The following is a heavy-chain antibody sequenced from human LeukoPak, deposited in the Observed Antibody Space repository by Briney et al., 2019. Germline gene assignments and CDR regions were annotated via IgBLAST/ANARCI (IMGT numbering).Heavy chain of an antibody. CDR1: GFTFSRYW. CDR3: ARDRYPSAREFDY. V-gene: IGHV3-74*01. Sequence: GGSLRLSCAASGFTFSRYWMHWVRQAPGKGLVWVSRIDTDGSDTSYADSVKGRFTISRDNAKNTLYLQLNSLRGEDTAVYYCARDRYPSAREFDYWGQGALVTVSS. D-gene: IGHD1-1*01. J-gene: IGHJ4*02. CDR2: IDTDGSDT.